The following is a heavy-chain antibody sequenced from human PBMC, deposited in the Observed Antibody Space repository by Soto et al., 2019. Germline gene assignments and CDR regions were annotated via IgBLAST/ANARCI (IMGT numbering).Heavy chain of an antibody. V-gene: IGHV1-46*01. CDR1: GYTITSYY. CDR3: ARDEDDILTGYYKAGVDY. J-gene: IGHJ4*02. Sequence: ASVKVCCKASGYTITSYYMHWVRQAPGQGLEWMGIINPSGGSTSYAQKFQGRVTMTRDTSTSTVYMELSSLRSEDTAVYYCARDEDDILTGYYKAGVDYWGQGTLVTVSS. CDR2: INPSGGST. D-gene: IGHD3-9*01.